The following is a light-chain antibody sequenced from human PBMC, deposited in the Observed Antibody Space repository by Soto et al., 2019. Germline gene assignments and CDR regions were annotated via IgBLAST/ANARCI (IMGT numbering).Light chain of an antibody. V-gene: IGKV3-20*01. CDR2: AAS. Sequence: EIVLTQSPGTLSLSPGERATLSCRASQSASSNYLAWYQQKPGQAPRLLIYAASTRATGIPDRFSGSGSGTDFTITICILETEDFAGYYGQQYGRSPPIFFGRGTKVEIK. J-gene: IGKJ4*01. CDR1: QSASSNY. CDR3: QQYGRSPPIF.